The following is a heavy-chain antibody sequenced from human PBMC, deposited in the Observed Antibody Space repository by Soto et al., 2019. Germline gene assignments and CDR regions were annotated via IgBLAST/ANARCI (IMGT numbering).Heavy chain of an antibody. Sequence: GGSLRLSCAASGFTFSSYDTHWVRQATGKGLEWVSAIGTAGDPYYPGSVKGRFTISRENAKNSLYLQMNSLRAGDTAVYYCARGAYCSGGSCYRYYYYGMDVWGQGTTVTVSS. D-gene: IGHD2-15*01. CDR3: ARGAYCSGGSCYRYYYYGMDV. J-gene: IGHJ6*02. CDR1: GFTFSSYD. CDR2: IGTAGDP. V-gene: IGHV3-13*05.